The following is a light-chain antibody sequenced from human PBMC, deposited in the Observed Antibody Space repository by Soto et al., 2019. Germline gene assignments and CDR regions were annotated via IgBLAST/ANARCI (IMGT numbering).Light chain of an antibody. CDR1: GSNIGAGYD. J-gene: IGLJ2*01. CDR3: QSYDSSLSGSVV. Sequence: QSVLTQPPSVSGAPGQRVTISCTGSGSNIGAGYDVHWYQQLPGTAPKLLIYGYMNRPSGVPDRFSGSKSGTSASLAITGLQAEDEADYYCQSYDSSLSGSVVFGGGTKLTVL. CDR2: GYM. V-gene: IGLV1-40*01.